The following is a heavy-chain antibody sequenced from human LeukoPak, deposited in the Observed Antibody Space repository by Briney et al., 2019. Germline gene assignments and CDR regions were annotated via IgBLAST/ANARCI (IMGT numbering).Heavy chain of an antibody. CDR3: AISPLRGYFDL. CDR2: VSITGGTT. V-gene: IGHV3-23*01. J-gene: IGHJ2*01. Sequence: GGSLRLSCAASGFTFSDYAMSWVRQAPERGLEWVSAVSITGGTTYNADSVKGRFTISRDNSKNTLYLQMRNLRVDDTAVYYCAISPLRGYFDLWGRGTLVTVSS. CDR1: GFTFSDYA. D-gene: IGHD5-12*01.